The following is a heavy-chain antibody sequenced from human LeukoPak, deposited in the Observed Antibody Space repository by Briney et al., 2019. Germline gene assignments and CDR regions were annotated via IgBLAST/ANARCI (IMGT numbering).Heavy chain of an antibody. Sequence: GASVKVSCKASGDTFSSYYMHWVRQAPGQGLEWMGWINPNSGGTNYAQKFQGRVTMTRDTSISTAYMDLSRLRSDDTAVCYCARGMGVLVPAATWFDPWGQGTLVTVSS. J-gene: IGHJ5*02. D-gene: IGHD2-2*01. CDR2: INPNSGGT. CDR1: GDTFSSYY. V-gene: IGHV1-2*02. CDR3: ARGMGVLVPAATWFDP.